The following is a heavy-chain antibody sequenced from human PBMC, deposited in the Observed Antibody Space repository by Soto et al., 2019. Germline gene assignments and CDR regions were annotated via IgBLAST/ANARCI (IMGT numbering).Heavy chain of an antibody. CDR2: IWYDGSNK. CDR3: ARAGSGGDYQMGYYMDV. V-gene: IGHV3-33*01. J-gene: IGHJ6*03. D-gene: IGHD4-17*01. CDR1: GFTFSSYG. Sequence: GGSLRLSCAASGFTFSSYGMHWVRQAPGKGLEWVAVIWYDGSNKYYADSVKGRFTISRDNSKNTLYRQMNSLRAEDTAVYYCARAGSGGDYQMGYYMDVWGKGTTVTVSS.